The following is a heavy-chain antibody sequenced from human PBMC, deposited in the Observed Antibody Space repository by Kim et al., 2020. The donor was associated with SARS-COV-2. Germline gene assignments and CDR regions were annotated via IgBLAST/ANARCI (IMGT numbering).Heavy chain of an antibody. J-gene: IGHJ4*02. CDR2: INSDGTST. CDR1: GFTFSSYW. CDR3: ARVEGVTFSSIDY. D-gene: IGHD1-1*01. Sequence: GGSLRLSCAASGFTFSSYWMHWVRQAPGKGLVWVARINSDGTSTNYADSVRGRFTISRDNAKNTLYLHMNSLRAEDTAVYYCARVEGVTFSSIDYWGQGTLVTVSS. V-gene: IGHV3-74*01.